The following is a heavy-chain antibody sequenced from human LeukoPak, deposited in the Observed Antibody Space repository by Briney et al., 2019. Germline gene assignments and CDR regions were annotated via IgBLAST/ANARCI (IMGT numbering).Heavy chain of an antibody. J-gene: IGHJ6*03. Sequence: SQTLSLTCTVSGGSIRSGSINDGGYYWNWIRQRPGKGLEWIGYIYYTGTTNYNPALKSRLTISVDTSKNHFSLRLNSVTAADTAVYYCAREGNYDILTGSTPGFFYYMDVWGKGTTVTVSS. V-gene: IGHV4-31*03. D-gene: IGHD3-9*01. CDR3: AREGNYDILTGSTPGFFYYMDV. CDR2: IYYTGTT. CDR1: GGSIRSGSINDGGYY.